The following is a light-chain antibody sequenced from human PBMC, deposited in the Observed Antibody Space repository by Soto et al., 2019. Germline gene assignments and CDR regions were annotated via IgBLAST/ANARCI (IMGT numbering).Light chain of an antibody. V-gene: IGKV3-11*01. J-gene: IGKJ4*01. CDR1: QTISSY. CDR2: DAF. CDR3: QQRSNWPLT. Sequence: EIVLTQSPATLSLSPGERATLSCRASQTISSYLAWYRQKPGQAPRLLIYDAFNRATGVPARFSGSGSGTDFTLTISSLEPEDFAVYYRQQRSNWPLTFGGGTKVDIK.